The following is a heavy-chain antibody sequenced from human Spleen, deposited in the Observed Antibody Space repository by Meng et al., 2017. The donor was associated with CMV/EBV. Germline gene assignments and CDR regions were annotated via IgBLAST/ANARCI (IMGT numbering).Heavy chain of an antibody. CDR1: GYTFTDYR. Sequence: ASVKVSCKASGYTFTDYRIHWVRQAPGQGLVWLGWINPNSGGTNSPQRFQGRVTMTRDTSISTAYMELSRLRSDDTAVYYCARDRSGTMKGYWFDPWGQGSLVTVSS. J-gene: IGHJ5*02. CDR2: INPNSGGT. CDR3: ARDRSGTMKGYWFDP. D-gene: IGHD1-7*01. V-gene: IGHV1-2*02.